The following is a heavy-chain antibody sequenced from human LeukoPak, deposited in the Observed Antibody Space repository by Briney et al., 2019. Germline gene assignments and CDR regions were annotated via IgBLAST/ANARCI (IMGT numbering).Heavy chain of an antibody. J-gene: IGHJ3*02. D-gene: IGHD5-18*01. CDR2: IIPIFGTA. CDR1: GGTFSSYA. Sequence: SVKVSGKASGGTFSSYAISWVRQAPGQGLEWMGGIIPIFGTANYAQKFQGRVTITADESTSTAYMELSSLRSEDTAVYYCAKASLGYSYGYYAFDIWGQGTMVTVSS. V-gene: IGHV1-69*13. CDR3: AKASLGYSYGYYAFDI.